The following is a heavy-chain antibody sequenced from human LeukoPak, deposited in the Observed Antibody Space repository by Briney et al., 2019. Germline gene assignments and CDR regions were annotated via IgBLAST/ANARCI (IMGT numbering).Heavy chain of an antibody. CDR3: AREGGSIVVVTAVGRGYFDL. Sequence: GASVKVSCKASGGTFSSYAISWVRQAPGQGLEWMGRIIPILGIANYAQKFQGRVTITADKSTSTAYMELSSLRSEDTAVYYCAREGGSIVVVTAVGRGYFDLWGRGTPVTVSS. D-gene: IGHD2-21*02. CDR2: IIPILGIA. CDR1: GGTFSSYA. J-gene: IGHJ2*01. V-gene: IGHV1-69*04.